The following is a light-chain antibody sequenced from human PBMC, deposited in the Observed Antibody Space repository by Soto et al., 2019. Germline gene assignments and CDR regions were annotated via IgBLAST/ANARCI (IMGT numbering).Light chain of an antibody. Sequence: QSVLTQPASVSGSPGQSITISCTGTSSDIGDYNYVSWYQQHPGKAPKLMIYDVTNRPSGVSNRFSGSKSGNTASLTISGLQAEDEAEYYCNSYTSSGYVFGTGTKVTVL. CDR1: SSDIGDYNY. J-gene: IGLJ1*01. CDR2: DVT. V-gene: IGLV2-14*03. CDR3: NSYTSSGYV.